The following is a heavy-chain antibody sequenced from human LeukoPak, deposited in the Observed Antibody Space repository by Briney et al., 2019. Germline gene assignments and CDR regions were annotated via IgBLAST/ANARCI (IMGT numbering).Heavy chain of an antibody. CDR3: ARRRIHYYGSGSYFRGLMDV. D-gene: IGHD3-10*01. J-gene: IGHJ6*03. V-gene: IGHV4-39*01. Sequence: KTSETLSLTCAVYGGSFSGYYWGWIRQPPGKGLEWIGSIYYSGSTYYNPSLQSRVTISVDTSKNQFSLKLSSVTAADTAVYYCARRRIHYYGSGSYFRGLMDVWGKGTTVTISS. CDR1: GGSFSGYY. CDR2: IYYSGST.